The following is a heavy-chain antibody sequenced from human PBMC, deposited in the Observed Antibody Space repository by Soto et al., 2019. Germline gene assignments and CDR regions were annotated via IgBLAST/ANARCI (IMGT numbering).Heavy chain of an antibody. D-gene: IGHD3-16*01. V-gene: IGHV4-39*02. CDR3: AREEGSSKGGNSWDY. CDR2: IYYSGST. Sequence: QLQLQESGPGLVKPSETLSLTCTVSGGSISSSSYYWGWIRQPPGKGLEWIGSIYYSGSTYYNPSLKRRVTISVDTSKNQFSLKLSSVTAADTAVYYCAREEGSSKGGNSWDYWGQGTLVTVSS. J-gene: IGHJ4*02. CDR1: GGSISSSSYY.